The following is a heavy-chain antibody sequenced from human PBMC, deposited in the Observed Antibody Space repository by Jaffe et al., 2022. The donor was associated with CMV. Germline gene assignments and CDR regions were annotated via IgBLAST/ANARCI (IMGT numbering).Heavy chain of an antibody. J-gene: IGHJ4*02. D-gene: IGHD4-17*01. CDR1: GGSMSTYY. CDR3: ASGRGHEYGDNVFGY. CDR2: IYSSGST. Sequence: QVQLQESGPGLVKPSETLSLTCTVSGGSMSTYYWSWIRQPPGKGLEWIGYIYSSGSTNYNPSLRSRVTISVDTSKNHFSLKLSSVTAADTAMYYCASGRGHEYGDNVFGYWGQGNLVTVSS. V-gene: IGHV4-59*01.